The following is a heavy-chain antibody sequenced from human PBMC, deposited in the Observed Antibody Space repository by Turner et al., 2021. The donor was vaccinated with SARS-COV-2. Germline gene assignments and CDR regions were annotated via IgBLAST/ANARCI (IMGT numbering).Heavy chain of an antibody. V-gene: IGHV1-69*01. D-gene: IGHD4-17*01. Sequence: QVQLVQSGAEVTKPGSSVKVSCKASGNTFSTYAISWVRQAPGQGLEWMGGIIPIVGTANYAQNFQGRVTITADESSSTAYMELSSLRSEDTAVYYCARDVDYFSPIWGSHHYYYGMDVWGQGTTVTVSS. CDR3: ARDVDYFSPIWGSHHYYYGMDV. CDR1: GNTFSTYA. CDR2: IIPIVGTA. J-gene: IGHJ6*02.